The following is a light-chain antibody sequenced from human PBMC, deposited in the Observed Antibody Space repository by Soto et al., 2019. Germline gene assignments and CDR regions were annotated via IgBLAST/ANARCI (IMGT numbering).Light chain of an antibody. V-gene: IGKV1-39*01. CDR1: QNAGSY. Sequence: IEMTQSPSALSASVGDSVTISCRASQNAGSYLNWYQQKSGKAPTLLIYVALSLHRGVPSRFDGGGSGTDFTLAINGLQPEDSATYYCQQTFSMPGTFGQGTKVDIK. CDR2: VAL. J-gene: IGKJ1*01. CDR3: QQTFSMPGT.